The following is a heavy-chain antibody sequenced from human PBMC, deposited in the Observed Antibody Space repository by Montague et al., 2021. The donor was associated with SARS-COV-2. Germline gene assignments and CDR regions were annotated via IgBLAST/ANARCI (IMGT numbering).Heavy chain of an antibody. CDR2: INHSGST. CDR3: ARERQGNYFHYYGLDV. Sequence: SETLSLTCAVYGGSFSDYYWSWIPQPPGKGLEWMGEINHSGSTGYNPSLKSRVTISVDTSKNQFSLRLTSVTAADTAVYYCARERQGNYFHYYGLDVWGQGTTDTVSS. CDR1: GGSFSDYY. D-gene: IGHD1-1*01. J-gene: IGHJ6*02. V-gene: IGHV4-34*01.